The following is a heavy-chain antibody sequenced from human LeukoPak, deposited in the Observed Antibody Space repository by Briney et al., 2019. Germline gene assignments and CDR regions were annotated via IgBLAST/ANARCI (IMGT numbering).Heavy chain of an antibody. V-gene: IGHV3-11*04. CDR1: GFTVSSNY. J-gene: IGHJ4*02. CDR3: ARDPVSRPGL. Sequence: GGSLRLSCAASGFTVSSNYMSWVRQAPGKGLEWVSYISSSGSTVYYADSVKGRFTISRDNAKNSLYLQMNSLRAEDTAVYYCARDPVSRPGLWGQGTLVTVSS. D-gene: IGHD3-16*01. CDR2: ISSSGSTV.